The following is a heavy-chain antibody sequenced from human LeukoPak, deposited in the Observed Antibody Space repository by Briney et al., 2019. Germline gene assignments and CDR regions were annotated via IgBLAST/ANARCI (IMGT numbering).Heavy chain of an antibody. V-gene: IGHV4-39*07. D-gene: IGHD4-17*01. Sequence: PSETLSLTCTVSGGSIRGSSFYWGWTRQPPGGGLEFIGSIFYRGNTYYNPSLKSRVTISVDTSRNQFSLKLTSMTAADTDIYYCAREGGYGDYIHASDVWGQGTMVTVSS. CDR1: GGSIRGSSFY. CDR2: IFYRGNT. J-gene: IGHJ3*01. CDR3: AREGGYGDYIHASDV.